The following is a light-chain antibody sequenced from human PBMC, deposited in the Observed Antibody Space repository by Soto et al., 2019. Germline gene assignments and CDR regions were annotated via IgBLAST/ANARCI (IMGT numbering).Light chain of an antibody. CDR1: SSDVGGYNH. J-gene: IGLJ3*02. Sequence: QSALTQPASVSGSPGQSITIACTGTSSDVGGYNHVSWYQVHPGKAPRLVIYDVSIRPPAVSDRFSGSTSGNTASLTISGLQAEDEADYYGSSYTATRTVVFGGGTKLTLL. CDR3: SSYTATRTVV. V-gene: IGLV2-14*03. CDR2: DVS.